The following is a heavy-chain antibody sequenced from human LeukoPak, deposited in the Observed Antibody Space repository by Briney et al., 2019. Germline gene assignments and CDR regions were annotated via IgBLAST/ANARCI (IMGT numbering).Heavy chain of an antibody. V-gene: IGHV3-23*01. J-gene: IGHJ6*03. Sequence: GGSLRLSCAPSGFHFTNYAMSWVRQAPGKGLGWGSALSGGGSSTYHADSVKGRFTISRDTSNNTLYLQMSSLRVEDTALYYCAKAPLRFLDHYYYIDVWGKGTTVTV. D-gene: IGHD4-17*01. CDR1: GFHFTNYA. CDR2: LSGGGSST. CDR3: AKAPLRFLDHYYYIDV.